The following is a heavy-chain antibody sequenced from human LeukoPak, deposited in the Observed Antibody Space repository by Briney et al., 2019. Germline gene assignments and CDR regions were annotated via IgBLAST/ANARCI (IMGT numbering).Heavy chain of an antibody. CDR1: GYSFTSYW. V-gene: IGHV5-51*01. D-gene: IGHD6-13*01. Sequence: PGESLKTSCKGSGYSFTSYWIGWVRQMPGKGLEGMGIIFPGDSDTRYSPSFQGQVTISADKSISTAYLQWNSLKASDTAMYYCARFHSTTWYADYWGQGTLVTVSS. CDR2: IFPGDSDT. J-gene: IGHJ4*02. CDR3: ARFHSTTWYADY.